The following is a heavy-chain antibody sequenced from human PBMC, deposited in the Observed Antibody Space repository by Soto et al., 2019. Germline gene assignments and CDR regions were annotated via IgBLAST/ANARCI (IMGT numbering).Heavy chain of an antibody. Sequence: ESGPTLVNPTQTLTLTCTFSGFSFTTAGVAVGWIRQTPGGALEWLTLIYYNDDRRFSPSLKTRLTITGDTSKNQVVLSLTNVDPGDTATYFCAHGDGGYEIIYFDFWGQGILVTVSS. CDR3: AHGDGGYEIIYFDF. J-gene: IGHJ4*02. V-gene: IGHV2-5*01. CDR1: GFSFTTAGVA. CDR2: IYYNDDR. D-gene: IGHD5-12*01.